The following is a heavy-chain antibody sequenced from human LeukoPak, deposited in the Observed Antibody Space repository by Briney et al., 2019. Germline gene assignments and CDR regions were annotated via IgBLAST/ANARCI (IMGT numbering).Heavy chain of an antibody. V-gene: IGHV3-21*01. CDR2: NSSSSEYI. Sequence: GGSLRLSCAASGFTFSSYAMKWVRQAPGKGLEWVSSNSSSSEYIYYGDSVKGRFTISRDDAKNSLYLQMNSLRVEDTAVYYCARDRGGSSGYYPDYWGQGILVTVSS. J-gene: IGHJ4*02. CDR3: ARDRGGSSGYYPDY. D-gene: IGHD3-22*01. CDR1: GFTFSSYA.